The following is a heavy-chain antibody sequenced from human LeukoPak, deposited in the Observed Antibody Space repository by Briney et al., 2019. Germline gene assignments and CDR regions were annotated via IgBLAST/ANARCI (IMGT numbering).Heavy chain of an antibody. CDR1: GFTFSSYW. D-gene: IGHD3-9*01. V-gene: IGHV3-7*01. CDR3: ARVGRDDILTGYYVH. CDR2: IKQDGSEK. J-gene: IGHJ4*02. Sequence: GGSLRLSCAASGFTFSSYWMSWVRQAPGKGLEWVANIKQDGSEKYYVDSVKGRFTISRDNAKNSLYLQMNSLRAEDTAVYYCARVGRDDILTGYYVHWGQGTLVTVSS.